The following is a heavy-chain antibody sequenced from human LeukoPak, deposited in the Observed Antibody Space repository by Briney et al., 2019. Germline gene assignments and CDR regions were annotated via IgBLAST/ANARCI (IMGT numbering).Heavy chain of an antibody. J-gene: IGHJ6*02. V-gene: IGHV3-30-3*01. CDR2: ISYDGSNK. Sequence: PGRSLRLSCEASGFTFSSYAMHWVRQAPGKGLEWVAVISYDGSNKYYADSVKGRFTISRDNSKNTLYLQMNSLRAEDTAVYYCARVGQQLDRGYYYYGMDVWGQGTTVTVSS. CDR3: ARVGQQLDRGYYYYGMDV. CDR1: GFTFSSYA. D-gene: IGHD6-13*01.